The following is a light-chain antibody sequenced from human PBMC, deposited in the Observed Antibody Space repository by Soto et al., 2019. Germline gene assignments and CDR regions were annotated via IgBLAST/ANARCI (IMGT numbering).Light chain of an antibody. CDR1: QSVSSR. CDR2: GAS. J-gene: IGKJ4*01. V-gene: IGKV3-15*01. Sequence: EIVMTQSPGTLFVSPGERATLSCRASQSVSSRFAWYQQKHGQAPRLLIYGASTRATGVPARFSGSGSGTEFTLTISSLQSEDFAVYYCQQYYNWPLTFGGGTKAEIK. CDR3: QQYYNWPLT.